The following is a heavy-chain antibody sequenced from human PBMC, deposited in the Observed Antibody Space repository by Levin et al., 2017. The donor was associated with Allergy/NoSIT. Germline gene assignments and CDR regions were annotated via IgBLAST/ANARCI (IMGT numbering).Heavy chain of an antibody. J-gene: IGHJ4*02. CDR3: ARALESWSRLWDY. Sequence: PSETLSLTCAASGFTFSDYSMSWVRQAPGKGLEWVANIKEDVSEKYYVDSVKGRFTISRDNAKNSLYLQMNNLRAEDTAVYYCARALESWSRLWDYWGQGTLVTVSS. V-gene: IGHV3-7*03. CDR2: IKEDVSEK. CDR1: GFTFSDYS. D-gene: IGHD3-3*01.